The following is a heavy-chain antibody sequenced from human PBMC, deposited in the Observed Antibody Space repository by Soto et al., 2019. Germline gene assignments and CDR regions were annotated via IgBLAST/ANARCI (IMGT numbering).Heavy chain of an antibody. CDR3: ARGGYSGRDPYWGFDY. V-gene: IGHV3-66*01. D-gene: IGHD5-12*01. Sequence: GGSLRLSCAAAGFTVSNNYMIWVRQAPGKGLEWVSVLYSGGSSFYADSVKGRFTISRDNSKNTLYLQVNSLRAEDTAVYYCARGGYSGRDPYWGFDYWGQGTLVTVSS. J-gene: IGHJ4*02. CDR2: LYSGGSS. CDR1: GFTVSNNY.